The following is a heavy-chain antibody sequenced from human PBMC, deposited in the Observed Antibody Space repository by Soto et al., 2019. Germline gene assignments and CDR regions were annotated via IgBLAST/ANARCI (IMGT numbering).Heavy chain of an antibody. V-gene: IGHV3-30-3*01. Sequence: QVQLVESGGGVVQPGRSLRLSCAASGFTFSSYAMHWVRQAPGKGLEWVAVISYDGSNKYYADSVKGRFTISRDNSKNTLYRQMNSLRAEYTAVYYCARDQRILAGLYYYYGMVVWGQGTTVTVSS. D-gene: IGHD6-19*01. CDR2: ISYDGSNK. J-gene: IGHJ6*02. CDR3: ARDQRILAGLYYYYGMVV. CDR1: GFTFSSYA.